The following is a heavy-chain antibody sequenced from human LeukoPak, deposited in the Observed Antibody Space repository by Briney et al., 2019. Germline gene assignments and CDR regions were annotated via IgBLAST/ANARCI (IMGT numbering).Heavy chain of an antibody. CDR1: GFTFSSSA. CDR3: AADLDGSVFDAFDI. V-gene: IGHV1-58*02. CDR2: IVVGSGNT. Sequence: GASVKVSCKASGFTFSSSAMQWVRQARGQRLEWIGWIVVGSGNTNYAQKFQERVTLTRDMSTSTAYMELSSLRSEDMAVYYCAADLDGSVFDAFDIWGQGTMVTVSS. D-gene: IGHD2-2*03. J-gene: IGHJ3*02.